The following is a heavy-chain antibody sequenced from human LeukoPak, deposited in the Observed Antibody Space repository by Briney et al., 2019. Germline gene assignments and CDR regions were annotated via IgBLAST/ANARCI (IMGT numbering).Heavy chain of an antibody. CDR2: INTNTGNP. V-gene: IGHV7-4-1*02. CDR3: ARDDSSGYPHLFDY. CDR1: GYTFTSYA. J-gene: IGHJ4*02. Sequence: ASVKVSCKASGYTFTSYAMNWVRQAPGQGLEWMGWINTNTGNPTYAQGFTGRFVFSLDTSVSTAYLQISSLKAEDTAVYYCARDDSSGYPHLFDYWGQGTLVTVSS. D-gene: IGHD3-22*01.